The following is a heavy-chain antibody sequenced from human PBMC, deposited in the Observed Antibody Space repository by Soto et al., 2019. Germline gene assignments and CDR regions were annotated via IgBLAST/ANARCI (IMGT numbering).Heavy chain of an antibody. J-gene: IGHJ5*02. V-gene: IGHV5-10-1*01. CDR1: GYSFTSYW. CDR2: IDPSDSYT. D-gene: IGHD2-2*02. Sequence: GESLKISCKGSGYSFTSYWISGVRQMPGKGLEWMGRIDPSDSYTNYSPSFQGHVTISADKSISTAYLQWSSLKASDTAMYYCARIGYCSSTSCYTWFDPWGQGTLVTVSS. CDR3: ARIGYCSSTSCYTWFDP.